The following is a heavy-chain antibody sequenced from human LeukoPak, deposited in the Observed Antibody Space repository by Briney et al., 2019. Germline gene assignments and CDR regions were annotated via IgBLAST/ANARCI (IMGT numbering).Heavy chain of an antibody. Sequence: ASVKVSCKASGYTFTSYYMHWVRQAPGQGLEWMGTINPSGDSTNYAQKFQGRVTMTRDTSTSTVYMELSSLRSEDTAIYYCARRYSGSYGGLDYWGQGTLVTVSS. CDR3: ARRYSGSYGGLDY. J-gene: IGHJ4*02. D-gene: IGHD1-26*01. CDR2: INPSGDST. CDR1: GYTFTSYY. V-gene: IGHV1-46*01.